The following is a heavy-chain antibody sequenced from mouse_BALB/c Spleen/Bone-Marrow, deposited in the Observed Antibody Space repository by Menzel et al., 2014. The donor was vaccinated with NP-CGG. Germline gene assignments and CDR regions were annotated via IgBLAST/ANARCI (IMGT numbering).Heavy chain of an antibody. CDR2: IHYSGNT. CDR3: ARETPVVADFDY. J-gene: IGHJ2*01. CDR1: GYSITSGYG. V-gene: IGHV3-1*02. D-gene: IGHD1-1*01. Sequence: EVKLMESGPDLVKPSQSLSLTRTVTGYSITSGYGWHWIRQFPGNKLEWMGYIHYSGNTDYNPSLKSRISITRDTSKNQFFLQLNSVTTEDTATYYCARETPVVADFDYWGQGTTLTVSS.